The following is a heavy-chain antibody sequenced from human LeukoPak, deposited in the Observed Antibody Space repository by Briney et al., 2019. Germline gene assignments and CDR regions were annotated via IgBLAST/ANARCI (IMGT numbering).Heavy chain of an antibody. V-gene: IGHV3-33*01. D-gene: IGHD1-26*01. CDR1: GFTFSSYG. J-gene: IGHJ3*02. CDR2: IWYDGSNK. Sequence: GESLKISCAASGFTFSSYGMHWVRQAPGKGLEWVAVIWYDGSNKYYADSVKGRFTISRDNSKNTLYLQMNSLRAEDTAVYYCARAPIVGATAAFDIWGQGTMVTVSS. CDR3: ARAPIVGATAAFDI.